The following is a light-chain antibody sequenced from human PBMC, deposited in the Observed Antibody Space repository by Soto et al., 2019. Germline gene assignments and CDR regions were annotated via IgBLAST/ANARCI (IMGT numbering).Light chain of an antibody. J-gene: IGKJ1*01. Sequence: DVVMTQSPLSLTVTLGQPASISCRSSQSLVYSDGNTYLTWFQQRPGQSPRRLIYKVSNRDSGVPDRFSGSGSGTDFTLKISRVEAEDVGVYYCVQGSHWPRTFGQGTKVEIK. CDR3: VQGSHWPRT. CDR2: KVS. CDR1: QSLVYSDGNTY. V-gene: IGKV2-30*01.